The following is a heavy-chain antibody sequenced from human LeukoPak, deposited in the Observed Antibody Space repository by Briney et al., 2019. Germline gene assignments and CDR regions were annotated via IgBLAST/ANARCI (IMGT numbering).Heavy chain of an antibody. Sequence: GRSLRLSCAASGFTFDDYAMHWVRQAPGKGLEWVSGTSWNSGSIGYADSVKGRFTISRDNAKNSLYLQMNSLRAEDTALYYCAKDMGRYYDSSGYYALDYWGQGTLVTVSS. V-gene: IGHV3-9*01. CDR3: AKDMGRYYDSSGYYALDY. D-gene: IGHD3-22*01. CDR2: TSWNSGSI. CDR1: GFTFDDYA. J-gene: IGHJ4*02.